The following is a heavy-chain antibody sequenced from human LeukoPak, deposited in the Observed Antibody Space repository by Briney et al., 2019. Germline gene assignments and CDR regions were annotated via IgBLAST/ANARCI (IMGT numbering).Heavy chain of an antibody. CDR1: GFTFSSYS. D-gene: IGHD3-9*01. J-gene: IGHJ4*02. CDR3: ARGFVVLTGYLDY. Sequence: GGSLRLSCAASGFTFSSYSMNWVRQAPGKGLEWVSYISSSSSTIYYADSVKGRFTISRDNAKNSLYLRMNSLRDEDTAVYYCARGFVVLTGYLDYWGQGTLVTVSS. CDR2: ISSSSSTI. V-gene: IGHV3-48*02.